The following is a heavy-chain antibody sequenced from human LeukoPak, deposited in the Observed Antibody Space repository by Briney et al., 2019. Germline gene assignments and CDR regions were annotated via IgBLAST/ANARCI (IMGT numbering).Heavy chain of an antibody. D-gene: IGHD6-13*01. CDR1: GYTLTELS. J-gene: IGHJ6*02. CDR3: ARGSIAAAGTEDYYGMDV. CDR2: IIPIFGTA. Sequence: SVKVSCKVSGYTLTELSMHWVRQAPGQGLEWMGGIIPIFGTANYAQKFQGRVTITADESTSTAYMELSSLRSEDTAVYYCARGSIAAAGTEDYYGMDVWGQGTTVTVSS. V-gene: IGHV1-69*13.